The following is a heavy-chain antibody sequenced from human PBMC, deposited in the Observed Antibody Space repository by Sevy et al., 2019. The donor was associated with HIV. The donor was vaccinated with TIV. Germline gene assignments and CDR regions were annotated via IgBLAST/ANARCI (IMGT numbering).Heavy chain of an antibody. Sequence: GGSLRLSCAASGFTFSTYGMHWGRQAPGKELEWVAVIWFDGSNTYYAHSVKGRFTISRDIAKNTLHLQMNSLRAEDTAVYYCARDLEFYDYGDYGPAFMPDYWGQGTLVTVSS. J-gene: IGHJ4*02. V-gene: IGHV3-33*01. CDR3: ARDLEFYDYGDYGPAFMPDY. D-gene: IGHD4-17*01. CDR1: GFTFSTYG. CDR2: IWFDGSNT.